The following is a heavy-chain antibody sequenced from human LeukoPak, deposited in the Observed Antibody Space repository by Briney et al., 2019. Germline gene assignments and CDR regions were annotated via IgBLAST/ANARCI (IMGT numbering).Heavy chain of an antibody. CDR2: IYTSGST. CDR3: ARLCQVTTCAKFEY. V-gene: IGHV4-4*07. J-gene: IGHJ4*02. Sequence: PSETLSLTCTVSGGSISSYYWSWIRQPAGKGLEWIGRIYTSGSTNYNPSLKSRVTMSVDTSKNQFSLKLSSVTAADTAVYYCARLCQVTTCAKFEYWGQGILVTVSS. CDR1: GGSISSYY. D-gene: IGHD4-17*01.